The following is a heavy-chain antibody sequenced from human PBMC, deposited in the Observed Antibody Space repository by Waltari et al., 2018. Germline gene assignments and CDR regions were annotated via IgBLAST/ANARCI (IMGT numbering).Heavy chain of an antibody. Sequence: QVQLQASGPGLVKPSQTMSLTCTVSGGSIGSGSYYCSWIRQPDGKGLEWIGRIYTSGSTNYNPSLKSRVTISVDTSKKLFSLKLSSVTAADTAVYYCARGRADYVWGSYRPNGFDPWGQGTLVTVSS. D-gene: IGHD3-16*02. CDR1: GGSIGSGSYY. CDR3: ARGRADYVWGSYRPNGFDP. J-gene: IGHJ5*02. CDR2: IYTSGST. V-gene: IGHV4-61*02.